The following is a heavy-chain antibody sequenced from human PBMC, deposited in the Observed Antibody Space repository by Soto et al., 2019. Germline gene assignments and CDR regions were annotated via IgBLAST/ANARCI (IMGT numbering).Heavy chain of an antibody. J-gene: IGHJ6*02. CDR3: ARDGHYYYASRMDV. CDR1: GIPVSSNY. V-gene: IGHV3-53*04. CDR2: LHSGGDT. D-gene: IGHD3-10*01. Sequence: EVQLVESGGGLVQPGGSLRLSCAASGIPVSSNYMTWVRQAPGKGLEWVSVLHSGGDTYYAHSVKGRFTISRHDSTNTLFLQMNSLTPEDTAVYYCARDGHYYYASRMDVWGQGTTVTVSS.